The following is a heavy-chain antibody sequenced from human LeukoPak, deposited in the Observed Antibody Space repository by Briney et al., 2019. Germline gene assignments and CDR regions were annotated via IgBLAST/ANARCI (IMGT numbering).Heavy chain of an antibody. J-gene: IGHJ5*02. CDR1: GGSFSGYY. CDR3: ARGFSRQWLVQGWFDP. Sequence: SETLSLTCAVYGGSFSGYYWSWIRQPPGKGREWIGEINHSRTTNYNPSLKSRVTISVATSKNQFSLKLSSVTAADTAVYYCARGFSRQWLVQGWFDPWGQGTLVTVSS. V-gene: IGHV4-34*01. CDR2: INHSRTT. D-gene: IGHD6-19*01.